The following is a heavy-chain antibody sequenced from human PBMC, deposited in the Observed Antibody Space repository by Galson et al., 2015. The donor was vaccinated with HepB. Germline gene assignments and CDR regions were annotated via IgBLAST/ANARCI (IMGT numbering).Heavy chain of an antibody. CDR1: GYTFTNYD. V-gene: IGHV1-8*01. J-gene: IGHJ6*02. CDR2: MTPNSGVT. Sequence: SVKVSCKASGYTFTNYDIHWVRQATGQGLEWMGWMTPNSGVTVFSHKFQGRLTMTRNTSTRTAYLEVGSLRSDDTAVYYCARHKDYYHGMDVWGQGTTVTVSS. CDR3: ARHKDYYHGMDV. D-gene: IGHD2-15*01.